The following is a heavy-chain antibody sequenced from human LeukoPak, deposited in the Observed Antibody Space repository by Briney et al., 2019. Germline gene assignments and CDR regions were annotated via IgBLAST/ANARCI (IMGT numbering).Heavy chain of an antibody. D-gene: IGHD3-9*01. CDR1: GFTVSSNY. V-gene: IGHV3-53*01. CDR3: AGSGYHGDY. J-gene: IGHJ4*02. CDR2: IYSGGST. Sequence: GGSLRLSCAASGFTVSSNYMSWVRQTPGKGLEWVSVIYSGGSTYYADSVKGRYIVSRDNAKNSLFLQMKSLRVEDTAVYYCAGSGYHGDYWGQGTLVTVSS.